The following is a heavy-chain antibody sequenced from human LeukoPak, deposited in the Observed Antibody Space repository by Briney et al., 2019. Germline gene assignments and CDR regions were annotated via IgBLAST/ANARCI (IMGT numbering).Heavy chain of an antibody. Sequence: PGGSLRLSCAASGFTFDDYGMYWVRQAPGKGLECVPFISGDGDRTYYADSVKGRFTISRDNSKNSLYLQMNSLRTEDTALYYCANIQSSAAIFEVITPDYWGQGTLVTVSS. CDR1: GFTFDDYG. D-gene: IGHD3-3*01. V-gene: IGHV3-43*02. CDR2: ISGDGDRT. J-gene: IGHJ4*02. CDR3: ANIQSSAAIFEVITPDY.